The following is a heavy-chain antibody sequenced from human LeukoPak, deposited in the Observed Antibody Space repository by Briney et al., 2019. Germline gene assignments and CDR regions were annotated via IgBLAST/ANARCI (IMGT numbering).Heavy chain of an antibody. CDR2: ISGYNAKT. V-gene: IGHV1-18*04. D-gene: IGHD3-22*01. CDR3: ARVRDYYANSDYSDY. Sequence: ASVKVSCRTSGYTLTSYYVSWVRQAPGQGLEWMGWISGYNAKTHYVQKFQGRITMTIDTSTTTAYMELRSLTSDDTAVYYCARVRDYYANSDYSDYWGQGTLVTVSS. J-gene: IGHJ4*02. CDR1: GYTLTSYY.